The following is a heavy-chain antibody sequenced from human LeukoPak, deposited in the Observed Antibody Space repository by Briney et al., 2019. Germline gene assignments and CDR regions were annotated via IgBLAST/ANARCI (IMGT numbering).Heavy chain of an antibody. J-gene: IGHJ6*03. V-gene: IGHV3-30*03. CDR3: ARDGVSTYYDSSGYYYYYYMDV. CDR2: ISYDGSNK. D-gene: IGHD3-22*01. Sequence: PGGSLRLSCAASGFTFSSYGMHWVRQAPGKGLEWVAVISYDGSNKYYADSVKGRFTISRDNSKNTLYLQMNSLRAEDTAVYYCARDGVSTYYDSSGYYYYYYMDVWGKGTTVTVSS. CDR1: GFTFSSYG.